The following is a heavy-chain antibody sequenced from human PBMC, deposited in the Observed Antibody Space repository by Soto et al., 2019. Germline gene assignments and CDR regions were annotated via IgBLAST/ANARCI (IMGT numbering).Heavy chain of an antibody. CDR1: GFTFSTYG. CDR2: ISFDGSNK. J-gene: IGHJ4*02. V-gene: IGHV3-30*18. D-gene: IGHD1-26*01. CDR3: AKSTYSGSHYGIDY. Sequence: GGSLRLSCAASGFTFSTYGMHWVRQAPGKGLEWVAVISFDGSNKYYADSVKGRFTITRDNSKNTLYLQMISLRAEDTAVYYCAKSTYSGSHYGIDYWGQGTLVTVSS.